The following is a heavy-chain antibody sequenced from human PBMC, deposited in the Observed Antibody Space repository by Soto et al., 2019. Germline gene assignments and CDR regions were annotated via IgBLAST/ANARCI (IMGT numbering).Heavy chain of an antibody. J-gene: IGHJ6*03. D-gene: IGHD7-27*01. Sequence: EVQLVESGGGLVQPGGSLGLSCAPSGFILSDCAMNWVRQAPGKGLEWVSYISSSSSVIDYEDSVKGRLTVSRDNARNSLYLQMNSLRAEDTAVYYCARDLSWGSNWYYYMDVWGKGTTVTVSS. CDR1: GFILSDCA. CDR2: ISSSSSVI. CDR3: ARDLSWGSNWYYYMDV. V-gene: IGHV3-48*01.